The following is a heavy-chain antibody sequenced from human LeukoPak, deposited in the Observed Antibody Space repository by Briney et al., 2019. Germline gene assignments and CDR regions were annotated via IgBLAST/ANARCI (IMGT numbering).Heavy chain of an antibody. CDR1: DGSISSYY. Sequence: SETLSLTCTVSDGSISSYYWSWIRQPPGKGLEWIGYIYNSGSTKYNPPLKSRVTISVDTSKNQFFLNLRSVTAADTAVYYCARGSGYSSMGNWGQGTLVTVSS. J-gene: IGHJ4*02. D-gene: IGHD6-13*01. CDR3: ARGSGYSSMGN. CDR2: IYNSGST. V-gene: IGHV4-59*01.